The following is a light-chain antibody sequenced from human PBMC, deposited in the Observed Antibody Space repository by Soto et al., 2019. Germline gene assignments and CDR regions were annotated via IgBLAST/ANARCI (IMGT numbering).Light chain of an antibody. J-gene: IGKJ3*01. V-gene: IGKV1-39*01. CDR3: QQSYKSPFT. CDR1: QSISRY. Sequence: DIQITQSPSSLSASVGDRVAITCRASQSISRYLNWYQQKPGKAPKLLIYAASILQSGVPSRFSGSESGTDFTLTISSLQPEDIATYFCQQSYKSPFTFGPGTKVDIK. CDR2: AAS.